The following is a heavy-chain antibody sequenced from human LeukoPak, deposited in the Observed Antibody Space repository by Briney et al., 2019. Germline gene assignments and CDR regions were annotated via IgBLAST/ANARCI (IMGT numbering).Heavy chain of an antibody. V-gene: IGHV6-1*01. CDR2: TYYRSKWYN. Sequence: SETLSLTCTVSGGSVSSGSYYWSWIRQSPSRGLEWLGRTYYRSKWYNDYAVSVKTRITINPDTSKNQFSLQLNSVTPEDTAVYYCARGYRYSFDYWGQGTLVTVSS. CDR3: ARGYRYSFDY. CDR1: GGSVSSGSYY. D-gene: IGHD4-11*01. J-gene: IGHJ4*02.